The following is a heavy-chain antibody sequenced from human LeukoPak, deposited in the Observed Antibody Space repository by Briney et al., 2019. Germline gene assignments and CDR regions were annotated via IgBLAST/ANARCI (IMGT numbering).Heavy chain of an antibody. V-gene: IGHV3-53*01. J-gene: IGHJ4*02. CDR2: IYSGGST. D-gene: IGHD1-26*01. Sequence: GGSLRLSCAASGFTVSSNYMGWVRQAPGKGLEWVSVIYSGGSTYYADSVKGRFTISRDNAKNTLYLQMNSLRAEDTAVYYCAFSGSRHRNFDYWGQGTLVTVSS. CDR1: GFTVSSNY. CDR3: AFSGSRHRNFDY.